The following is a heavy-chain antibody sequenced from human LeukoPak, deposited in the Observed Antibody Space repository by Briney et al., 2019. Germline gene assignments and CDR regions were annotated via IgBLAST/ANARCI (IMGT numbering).Heavy chain of an antibody. V-gene: IGHV4-34*01. D-gene: IGHD3-10*01. J-gene: IGHJ4*02. CDR2: INHSGST. Sequence: SETLSLTCAVYGGSFSGYYWSWIRQPPGKGLEWIGEINHSGSTNYNPSLKSRVTISVDTSKNQFSLKLSSVTAADTAVYYCARGRITMVRGLDYWGQGTLATVSS. CDR1: GGSFSGYY. CDR3: ARGRITMVRGLDY.